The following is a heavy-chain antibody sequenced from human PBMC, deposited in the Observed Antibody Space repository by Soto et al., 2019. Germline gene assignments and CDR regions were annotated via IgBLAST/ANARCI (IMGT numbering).Heavy chain of an antibody. CDR3: ARAVDTAMVLYYVDY. CDR2: IYYSGST. CDR1: GGSISSGGYY. J-gene: IGHJ4*02. V-gene: IGHV4-31*03. Sequence: QVQLQESGPGLVKPSQTLSLTCTVSGGSISSGGYYWSWIRQHPGKGLEWIGYIYYSGSTYYNPSLKSRVTISVDTSKNQFSLKLSSVTAADTAVYYCARAVDTAMVLYYVDYWGQGTLVTVSS. D-gene: IGHD5-18*01.